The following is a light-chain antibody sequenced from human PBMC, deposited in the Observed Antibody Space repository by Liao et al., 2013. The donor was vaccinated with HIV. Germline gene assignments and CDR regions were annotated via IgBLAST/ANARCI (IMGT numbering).Light chain of an antibody. V-gene: IGLV3-25*02. CDR1: ALPKQY. J-gene: IGLJ1*01. CDR3: QAWDFNTNYV. CDR2: KDS. Sequence: SYELTQPPSVSVSPGQTARITCSGDALPKQYAYWYQQKPGQAPVLVIYKDSERPSGIPERFSGSNSGNTATLSISGTQAIDEADYFCQAWDFNTNYVFGAGTKVSVL.